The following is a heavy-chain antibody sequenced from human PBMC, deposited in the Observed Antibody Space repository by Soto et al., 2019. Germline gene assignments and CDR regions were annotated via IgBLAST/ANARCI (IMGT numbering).Heavy chain of an antibody. V-gene: IGHV4-59*08. Sequence: QVQLQASGPGLVKPSDTLSLTCTVSGDSIGTYNWGWIRQPPGKRLEWIGYIYSNGGTSYNPALKSRVTISADTSTKQFSLRLGTVTAADTAVYYCVRQGIMARHGVVDVWGKGTTVTVSS. CDR3: VRQGIMARHGVVDV. J-gene: IGHJ6*04. D-gene: IGHD3-10*01. CDR1: GDSIGTYN. CDR2: IYSNGGT.